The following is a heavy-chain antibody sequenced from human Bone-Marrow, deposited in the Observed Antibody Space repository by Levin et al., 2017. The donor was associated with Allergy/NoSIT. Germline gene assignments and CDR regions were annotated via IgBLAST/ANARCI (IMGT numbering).Heavy chain of an antibody. V-gene: IGHV3-23*01. CDR1: GFTFSSYA. D-gene: IGHD6-19*01. CDR3: AKDSVGVAGTSYSFDY. CDR2: ISGSGGST. J-gene: IGHJ4*02. Sequence: GESLKISCAASGFTFSSYAMSWVRQAPGKGLEWVSAISGSGGSTYYADSVKGRFTISRDNSKNTLYLQMNSLRAEDTAVYYCAKDSVGVAGTSYSFDYWGQGTLVTVSS.